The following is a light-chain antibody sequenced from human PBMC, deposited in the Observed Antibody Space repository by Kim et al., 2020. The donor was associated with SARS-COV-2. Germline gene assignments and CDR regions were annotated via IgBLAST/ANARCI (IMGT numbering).Light chain of an antibody. CDR1: QSVSSN. CDR2: GAS. Sequence: VSPGERATLSGRASQSVSSNLAWYQQKPGQAPRLLIYGASTRATGIPARFSGSGSGTEFTLTISSLQSEDFAVYYCQQYNIWPLTFGGGTKVDIK. CDR3: QQYNIWPLT. J-gene: IGKJ4*01. V-gene: IGKV3-15*01.